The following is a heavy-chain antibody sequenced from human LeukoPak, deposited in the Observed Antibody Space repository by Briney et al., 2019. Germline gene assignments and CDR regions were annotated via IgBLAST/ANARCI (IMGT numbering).Heavy chain of an antibody. D-gene: IGHD2-15*01. Sequence: VASVKVSCKASGGTFSSYATSWVRQAPGQGLEGMGGIIPIFGTANYAQKFQGRVTITADESTSTVYMELSSLRSEDTGVYYCAREACSGGSCYYIFDYWGQGTLVTVSS. CDR1: GGTFSSYA. CDR2: IIPIFGTA. J-gene: IGHJ4*02. CDR3: AREACSGGSCYYIFDY. V-gene: IGHV1-69*01.